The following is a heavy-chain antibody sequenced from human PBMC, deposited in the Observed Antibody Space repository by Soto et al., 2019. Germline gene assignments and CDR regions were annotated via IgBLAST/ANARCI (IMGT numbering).Heavy chain of an antibody. CDR3: ARPLYSGYDYYYYMDV. V-gene: IGHV3-48*03. CDR1: GFTFSSYE. D-gene: IGHD5-12*01. Sequence: GGSLRLSCAASGFTFSSYEMNWVRQAPGKGLEWVSYISSSGSTIYYADSVKGRFTISRDNAKNSLYLQMNSLRAEDTAVYYCARPLYSGYDYYYYMDVWGKGTTVTVSS. CDR2: ISSSGSTI. J-gene: IGHJ6*03.